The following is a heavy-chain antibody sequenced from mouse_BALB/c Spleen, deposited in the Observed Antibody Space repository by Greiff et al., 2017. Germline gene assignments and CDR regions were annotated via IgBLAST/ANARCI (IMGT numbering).Heavy chain of an antibody. CDR3: ARSDYYYFDY. V-gene: IGHV1S81*02. CDR1: GYTFTSYW. CDR2: INPSNGRT. Sequence: VQLQQPGAELVKPGASVKLSCKASGYTFTSYWMHWVKQRPGQGLEWIGEINPSNGRTNYNEKFKSKATLTVDKSSSTAYMQLSSLTSEDSAVYYCARSDYYYFDYWGQGTTLTVSS. J-gene: IGHJ2*01. D-gene: IGHD2-4*01.